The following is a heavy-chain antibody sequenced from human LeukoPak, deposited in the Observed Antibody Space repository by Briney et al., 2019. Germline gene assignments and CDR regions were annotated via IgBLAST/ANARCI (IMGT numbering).Heavy chain of an antibody. CDR2: ISVTTTMT. CDR3: ARDDGDYAHPVDY. V-gene: IGHV3-48*04. Sequence: GGSLRLSCAASGFTFSSYSMNWVRQAPGKGLEWIAYISVTTTMTYYADSVKGRFTISRDNAKNSLFLQMTSLRAEDTAVYYCARDDGDYAHPVDYWGQGTLVTVSS. J-gene: IGHJ4*02. CDR1: GFTFSSYS. D-gene: IGHD4-17*01.